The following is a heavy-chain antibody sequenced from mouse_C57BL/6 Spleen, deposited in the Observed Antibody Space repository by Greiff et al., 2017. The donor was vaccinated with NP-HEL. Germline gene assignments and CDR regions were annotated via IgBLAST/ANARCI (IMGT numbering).Heavy chain of an antibody. CDR1: GFNIKDYY. CDR3: ASWTWGAMDY. CDR2: IDPEDGET. J-gene: IGHJ4*01. V-gene: IGHV14-2*01. Sequence: EVKLMESGAELVKPGASVKLSCTASGFNIKDYYMHWVKQRTEQGLEWIGRIDPEDGETKYAPKFQGKATITADKSSNTAYLQLSSLTSEDTAVYFCASWTWGAMDYWGQGTSVTVSS.